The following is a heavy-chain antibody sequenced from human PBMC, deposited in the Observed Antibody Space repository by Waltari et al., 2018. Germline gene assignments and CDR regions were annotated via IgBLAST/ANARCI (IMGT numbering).Heavy chain of an antibody. CDR2: CYKSGTT. D-gene: IGHD5-12*01. J-gene: IGHJ4*02. CDR1: RSSIRHNNYY. Sequence: QLQLQESGPGLVKPSETLSLTCTVSRSSIRHNNYYWGWVRPTPGKGLEWSGSCYKSGTTYYNPSLKSRVTISVDTSNNQFSLKLNSVTAADTAVYYCVRGYPDIVATISDYWGQGTLVIVSS. V-gene: IGHV4-39*07. CDR3: VRGYPDIVATISDY.